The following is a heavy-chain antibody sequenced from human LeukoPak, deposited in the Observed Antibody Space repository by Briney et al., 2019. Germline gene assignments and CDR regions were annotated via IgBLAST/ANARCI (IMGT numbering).Heavy chain of an antibody. CDR1: GGSISSGGYS. Sequence: PSETLSLTCTVSGGSISSGGYSWSWIRQHPGKGLEWIGYIYYSGSTYYNPSLKSRVTISVDTSKNQFSLKLSSVTAADTAVYYCARVVFCHDPWYCSTDHHFDIWGQGTMVTVSS. J-gene: IGHJ3*02. D-gene: IGHD2-2*01. CDR3: ARVVFCHDPWYCSTDHHFDI. CDR2: IYYSGST. V-gene: IGHV4-31*03.